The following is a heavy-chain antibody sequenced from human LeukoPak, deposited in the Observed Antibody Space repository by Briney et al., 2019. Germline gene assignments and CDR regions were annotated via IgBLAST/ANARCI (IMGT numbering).Heavy chain of an antibody. CDR2: IYYSGST. V-gene: IGHV4-39*01. Sequence: PSETLSLTCTVSGDSISTSSYYWGWIRQPPGKGLEWIGSIYYSGSTYYTPSLKSRVSISVDTSKNQFSLRLNSPTATDTAVYYCVRHHAHYFCYMAVWGKGTTVIVSS. CDR1: GDSISTSSYY. CDR3: VRHHAHYFCYMAV. J-gene: IGHJ6*03.